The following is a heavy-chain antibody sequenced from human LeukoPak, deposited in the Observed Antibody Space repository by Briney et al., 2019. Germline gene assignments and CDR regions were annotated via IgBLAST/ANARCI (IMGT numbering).Heavy chain of an antibody. J-gene: IGHJ4*02. Sequence: SVKVSCKASGFTFTSSAVQWVRQARGQRLEWIGWIVVGSGNTNYAQKFQERVTITRDMSTSTAYMELSSLRSEDTAVYYCAAEVDYYDSSGYYSPWYTPERWGRGTLVTVSS. CDR3: AAEVDYYDSSGYYSPWYTPER. CDR2: IVVGSGNT. CDR1: GFTFTSSA. D-gene: IGHD3-22*01. V-gene: IGHV1-58*01.